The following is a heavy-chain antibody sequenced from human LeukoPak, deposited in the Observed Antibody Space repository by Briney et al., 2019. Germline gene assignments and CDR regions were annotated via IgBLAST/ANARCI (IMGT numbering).Heavy chain of an antibody. Sequence: GGSLRLSCAASGVTFSSNYMRWVRQAPGKGLEWVSVIYSGGSTYYADSVKGRFTISRDNSKNTLYLQMNSLRAEDTAVYYCARDGHYDILTGYFQDWGQGTLVTVSS. J-gene: IGHJ1*01. V-gene: IGHV3-66*01. CDR1: GVTFSSNY. CDR2: IYSGGST. CDR3: ARDGHYDILTGYFQD. D-gene: IGHD3-9*01.